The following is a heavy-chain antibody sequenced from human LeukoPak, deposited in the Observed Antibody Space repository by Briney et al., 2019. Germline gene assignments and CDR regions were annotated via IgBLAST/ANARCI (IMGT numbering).Heavy chain of an antibody. CDR2: IIPIFGTA. CDR3: ARTSTFDWLSFFDY. J-gene: IGHJ4*02. D-gene: IGHD3-9*01. V-gene: IGHV1-69*13. CDR1: GDTVSTYA. Sequence: GASVKVSCKASGDTVSTYAISWVRKAPGQGLEWMGGIIPIFGTANYAHKFQDRVTITADESTSTAYMELSSLRSEDTAVYYCARTSTFDWLSFFDYWGQGTLVTVSS.